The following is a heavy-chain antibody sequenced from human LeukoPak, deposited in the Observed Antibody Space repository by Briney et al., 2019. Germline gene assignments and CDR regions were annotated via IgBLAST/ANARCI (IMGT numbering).Heavy chain of an antibody. CDR3: TKGSWFAP. V-gene: IGHV3-23*01. CDR1: TFNNYA. CDR2: VSAGGAT. Sequence: GGSLRLSCTFTFNNYAMNWVRQAPGKGLEWVSAVSAGGATYYADSVKGRFTISRDNSKNTMFLQMNSLRVEDTAVYYCTKGSWFAPWGQGTLVTVPS. J-gene: IGHJ5*02.